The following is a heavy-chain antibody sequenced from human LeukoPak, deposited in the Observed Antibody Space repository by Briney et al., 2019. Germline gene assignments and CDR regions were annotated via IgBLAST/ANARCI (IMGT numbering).Heavy chain of an antibody. CDR2: INTDGSTT. CDR3: ARDWYSGSQGY. D-gene: IGHD1-26*01. CDR1: GFTSSSYW. V-gene: IGHV3-74*01. J-gene: IGHJ4*02. Sequence: QPGGSLRLSCAASGFTSSSYWMHWVRQAPGKGLVWVSRINTDGSTTIYADSVKGRFTISRDNAKNTLYLQMNSLRDEDTAVYYCARDWYSGSQGYWGQGTLVTVSS.